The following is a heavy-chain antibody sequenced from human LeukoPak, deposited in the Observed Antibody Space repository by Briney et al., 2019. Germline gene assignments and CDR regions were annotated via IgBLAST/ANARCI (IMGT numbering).Heavy chain of an antibody. J-gene: IGHJ3*02. CDR1: GGSISSSSYY. V-gene: IGHV4-39*07. Sequence: SSETLSLTCTVSGGSISSSSYYWGWIRQPPGKGLEWIGSIYYSGSTYYNPSLKSRVTISVDTSKNQFSLKLSSVTAADTAVYYCAGGYANHDAFDIWGQGTMVTVSS. CDR3: AGGYANHDAFDI. D-gene: IGHD1-1*01. CDR2: IYYSGST.